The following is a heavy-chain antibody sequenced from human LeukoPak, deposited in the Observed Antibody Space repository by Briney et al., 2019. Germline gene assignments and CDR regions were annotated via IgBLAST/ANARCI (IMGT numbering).Heavy chain of an antibody. V-gene: IGHV1-24*01. CDR2: YDPEEGAM. CDR1: GSTLAESY. D-gene: IGHD4-11*01. Sequence: GASVKVSCKVSGSTLAESYIHWLRQAPGKGLEWMGGYDPEEGAMIYAQKFLDRVTMTEDTSTTTAYVEVSSLRSEDTAVYFCAGDRGITVTKDFDYWGQGTLVTVSS. J-gene: IGHJ4*02. CDR3: AGDRGITVTKDFDY.